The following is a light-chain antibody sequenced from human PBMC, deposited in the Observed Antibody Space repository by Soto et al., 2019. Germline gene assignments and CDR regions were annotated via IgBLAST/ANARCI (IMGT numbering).Light chain of an antibody. CDR2: RNN. CDR1: SSNIGSNT. V-gene: IGLV1-44*01. J-gene: IGLJ3*02. CDR3: CSYAGSYTGV. Sequence: QSVLTQPPSTSGTPGQRVTISCSGSSSNIGSNTVNWYQQLPGTAPKLLIYRNNQRPSGVPDRFSGSRSGNTASLTISGLQADDEADYYCCSYAGSYTGVFGGGTQLTVL.